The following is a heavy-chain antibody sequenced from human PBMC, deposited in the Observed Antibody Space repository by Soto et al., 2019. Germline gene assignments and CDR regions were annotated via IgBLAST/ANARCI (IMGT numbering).Heavy chain of an antibody. CDR2: IYPGDSDT. CDR3: ASGGMYSSSFNPSFDY. D-gene: IGHD6-13*01. CDR1: GYSFTSYW. V-gene: IGHV5-51*01. J-gene: IGHJ4*02. Sequence: GESLKISCKGSGYSFTSYWIGWVRQMPGKGLEWMGIIYPGDSDTRYSPSFQGQVTISADKSISTAYLQWSSLKASDTAMYYCASGGMYSSSFNPSFDYWGQGTLVTVSS.